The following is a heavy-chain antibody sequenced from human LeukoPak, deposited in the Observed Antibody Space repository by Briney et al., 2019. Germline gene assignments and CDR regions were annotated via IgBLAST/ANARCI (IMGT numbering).Heavy chain of an antibody. CDR3: ARDRSISAAGDTY. CDR1: GFTVSSNY. D-gene: IGHD6-13*01. CDR2: IYSGAST. V-gene: IGHV3-66*01. J-gene: IGHJ4*02. Sequence: PGGSLRLSCAASGFTVSSNYMTWVRQAPGKGLEWVSVIYSGASTYYADSVKGRFTISRDNAKNTLSLQMNSLRAEDTAVYYCARDRSISAAGDTYWGQGTLVTVSS.